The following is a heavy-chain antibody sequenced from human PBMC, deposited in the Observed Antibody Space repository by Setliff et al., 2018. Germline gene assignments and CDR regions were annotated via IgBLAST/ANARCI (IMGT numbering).Heavy chain of an antibody. J-gene: IGHJ3*02. CDR3: VRTRTTNYDFWSGLNAFDI. CDR2: IKQDGSDK. D-gene: IGHD3-3*01. Sequence: GGSLRLSCAASGFTFSSYWMSWVRQAPGKGLEWVANIKQDGSDKYYVDSVKGRFTISRDNAKNSLSLQMNSLRAEDTAVYYCVRTRTTNYDFWSGLNAFDIWGQGTMVTVSS. CDR1: GFTFSSYW. V-gene: IGHV3-7*03.